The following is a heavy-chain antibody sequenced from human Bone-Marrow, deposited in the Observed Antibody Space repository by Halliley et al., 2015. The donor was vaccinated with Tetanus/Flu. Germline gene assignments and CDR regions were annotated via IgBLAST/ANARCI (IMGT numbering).Heavy chain of an antibody. J-gene: IGHJ4*02. D-gene: IGHD1-26*01. CDR2: IYYSGST. CDR3: SIGGTRDPF. CDR1: GASVSSGDYY. V-gene: IGHV4-30-4*01. Sequence: TLSLTCAVSGASVSSGDYYWSWIRQTPGKGLEWLGYIYYSGSTYYHPSVKSRIAISRDTSKTQFSLNLRSVTSADTAVYFCSIGGTRDPFWGQGTLVPVSS.